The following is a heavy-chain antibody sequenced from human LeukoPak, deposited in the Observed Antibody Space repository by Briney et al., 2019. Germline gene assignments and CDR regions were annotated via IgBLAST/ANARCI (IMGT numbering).Heavy chain of an antibody. Sequence: PGGSLRLSCAASGFTFSSYSMNWVRQAPGRGLEWVSSISSSSSYTYYADSVKGRFTISRDNAKNSLYLQMNSLRAEDTAVYYCARTQYYDSTFDYWGQGTLVTVSS. J-gene: IGHJ4*02. V-gene: IGHV3-21*01. CDR1: GFTFSSYS. CDR2: ISSSSSYT. CDR3: ARTQYYDSTFDY. D-gene: IGHD3-22*01.